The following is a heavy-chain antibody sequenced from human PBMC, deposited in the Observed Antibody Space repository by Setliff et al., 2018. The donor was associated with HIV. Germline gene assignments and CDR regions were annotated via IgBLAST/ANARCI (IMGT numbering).Heavy chain of an antibody. Sequence: SETLSLTCTVYGGSFSGYYWSWIRQPPGKGLEWIGEINHSGSTNYNPSLRSRVTISVDTSKNQFSLKLSSVTVADTAVYYCARDRIQLDYWGQGTLVTVSS. J-gene: IGHJ4*02. V-gene: IGHV4-34*01. CDR2: INHSGST. D-gene: IGHD5-18*01. CDR3: ARDRIQLDY. CDR1: GGSFSGYY.